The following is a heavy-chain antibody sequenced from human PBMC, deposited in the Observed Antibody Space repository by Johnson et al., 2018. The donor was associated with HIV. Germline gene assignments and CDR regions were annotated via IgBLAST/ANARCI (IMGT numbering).Heavy chain of an antibody. Sequence: VQLVESGGGLVQPGGSLRLSCAASGFTFSSYAMHWVRQAPGKGLEWVTVISYDGSNKYYAGSVQGRFTISRDSCKSTVYLQMNSLRAEDTAVYYCARELGGSSLPFGAFDIWGQGTMVTVSS. CDR2: ISYDGSNK. V-gene: IGHV3-30-3*01. D-gene: IGHD6-13*01. J-gene: IGHJ3*02. CDR3: ARELGGSSLPFGAFDI. CDR1: GFTFSSYA.